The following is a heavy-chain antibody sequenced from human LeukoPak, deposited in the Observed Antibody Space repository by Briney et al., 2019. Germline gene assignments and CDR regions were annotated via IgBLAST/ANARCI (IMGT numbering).Heavy chain of an antibody. CDR3: ATLPFSGAYFDY. D-gene: IGHD7-27*01. J-gene: IGHJ4*02. CDR1: GDSITSYY. Sequence: SETLSLTCTVSGDSITSYYWSWVRQPPGKGLEYIGFIYYNGKTDHNPSLKSRVTISVDTSKNQFSLKLSSVTAADTAVYYCATLPFSGAYFDYWGQGTLVTVSS. V-gene: IGHV4-59*01. CDR2: IYYNGKT.